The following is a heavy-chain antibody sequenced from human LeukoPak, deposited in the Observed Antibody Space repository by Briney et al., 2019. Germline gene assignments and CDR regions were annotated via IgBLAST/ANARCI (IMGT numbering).Heavy chain of an antibody. V-gene: IGHV3-23*01. J-gene: IGHJ4*02. Sequence: GGSLRLSCAASGFTFSSYAMSWVRQAPGKGLEWVSAISGSGGSTYYADSVKGRFTISRDNSKNTLYLQMNSLRAEDTAVYYCAKEIRIVEATGRRYNDYWGQGTLVTVSS. CDR1: GFTFSSYA. CDR2: ISGSGGST. D-gene: IGHD1-26*01. CDR3: AKEIRIVEATGRRYNDY.